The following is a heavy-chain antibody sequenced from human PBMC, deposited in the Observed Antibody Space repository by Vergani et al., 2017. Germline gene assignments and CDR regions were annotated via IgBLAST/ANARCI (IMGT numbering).Heavy chain of an antibody. V-gene: IGHV3-33*01. J-gene: IGHJ4*02. CDR1: GFSFSSFG. D-gene: IGHD2-2*01. CDR3: ARDRGCATSSCYFSGAFDY. Sequence: QVQLVESGGGVVQPGRSLRLSCAASGFSFSSFGFHWVRQAPGKGLEGVAFIHYDGSHEYYIDSVKGRFTISRDNSKNTLILQMNGLGAEDTAVYYCARDRGCATSSCYFSGAFDYWGLGTLVSVSS. CDR2: IHYDGSHE.